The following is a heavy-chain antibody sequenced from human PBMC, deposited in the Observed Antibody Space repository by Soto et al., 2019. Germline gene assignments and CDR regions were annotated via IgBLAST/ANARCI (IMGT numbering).Heavy chain of an antibody. CDR2: IDPSDSYT. Sequence: GESLKISCKGSGYSFTSYWISWVRQMPGKGLEWMGRIDPSDSYTNYSPSFQGHVTISADKSISTAYLQWSSLKASDTAMYYCARDGPIPAAIGNYYYYGMDVWGKGATVTVSS. J-gene: IGHJ6*04. CDR3: ARDGPIPAAIGNYYYYGMDV. CDR1: GYSFTSYW. D-gene: IGHD2-2*02. V-gene: IGHV5-10-1*01.